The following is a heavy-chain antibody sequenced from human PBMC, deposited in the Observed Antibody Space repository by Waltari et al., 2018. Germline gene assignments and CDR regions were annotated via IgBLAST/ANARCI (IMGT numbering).Heavy chain of an antibody. V-gene: IGHV3-21*01. CDR1: GFTFSSYS. CDR2: ISSSRSYI. Sequence: EVQLVESGGGLVKPGGSLRLSCAASGFTFSSYSMNWVRQAPGKGLEWVSFISSSRSYIYYADSVKGRVTISRDNAKNSLYLQMNSLRAEDTAVYYCARGYCSSTSCPYYYYMDVWCKGTTVTISS. CDR3: ARGYCSSTSCPYYYYMDV. J-gene: IGHJ6*03. D-gene: IGHD2-2*01.